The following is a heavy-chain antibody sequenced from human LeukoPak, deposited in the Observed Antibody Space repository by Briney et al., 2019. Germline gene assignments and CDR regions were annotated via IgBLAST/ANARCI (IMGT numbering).Heavy chain of an antibody. CDR1: GFTFSSYS. D-gene: IGHD3-10*01. CDR3: AREGGSGSYLPYNWFDP. Sequence: GGSLRLSCAASGFTFSSYSMNWVRQAPGKGLEWVSSISSSSSYIYYADSVKGRFTISRDNAKNSLYLRMNSLRAEDTAVYYCAREGGSGSYLPYNWFDPGAREPWSPSPQ. J-gene: IGHJ5*02. CDR2: ISSSSSYI. V-gene: IGHV3-21*01.